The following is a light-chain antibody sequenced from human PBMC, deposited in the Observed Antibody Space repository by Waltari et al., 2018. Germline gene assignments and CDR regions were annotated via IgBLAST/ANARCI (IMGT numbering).Light chain of an antibody. J-gene: IGLJ2*01. Sequence: QSALTPPASVSGSPGQSITIPCTGTSRDGGGYNHFPWYQQHPGKAPKLMIYEVSNRPSGVSNRFSGSKSGNTASLTISGLQAEDEADYYCSSYTSSSTLDVVFGGGTKLTVL. CDR3: SSYTSSSTLDVV. CDR1: SRDGGGYNH. CDR2: EVS. V-gene: IGLV2-14*01.